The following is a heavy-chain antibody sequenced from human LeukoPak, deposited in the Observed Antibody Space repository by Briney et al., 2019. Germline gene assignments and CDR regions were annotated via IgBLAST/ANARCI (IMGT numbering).Heavy chain of an antibody. D-gene: IGHD4/OR15-4a*01. Sequence: GSLRLSCAASGFTFSNCAMSWVRLAPGKGLEWVSTITGGGADTYYAYSVKGRFTISRDNSKNTLYLEVNSLRAEDTAVYYGAKDEKGVPYYFDNWGQGTLVTVSS. V-gene: IGHV3-23*01. J-gene: IGHJ4*02. CDR3: AKDEKGVPYYFDN. CDR1: GFTFSNCA. CDR2: ITGGGADT.